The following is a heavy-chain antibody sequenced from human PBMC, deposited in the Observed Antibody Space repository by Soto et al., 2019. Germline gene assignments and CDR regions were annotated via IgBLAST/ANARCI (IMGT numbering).Heavy chain of an antibody. J-gene: IGHJ6*02. CDR1: GYPFTSYA. Sequence: ASVKVSCKASGYPFTSYAIHWLRQAPGQRLEWMGWINAGNGNTKYSQKFQGRVTITRDTSASTAYMELSSLRSEDTAVYYCASSNIAAAPYGMDVWGQGTTVTVSS. D-gene: IGHD6-13*01. CDR3: ASSNIAAAPYGMDV. CDR2: INAGNGNT. V-gene: IGHV1-3*01.